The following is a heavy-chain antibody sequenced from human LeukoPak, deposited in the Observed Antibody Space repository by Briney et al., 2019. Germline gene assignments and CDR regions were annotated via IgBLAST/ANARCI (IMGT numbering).Heavy chain of an antibody. CDR2: MSGSGVGT. CDR3: AKNGRDDHDKYFFDF. CDR1: GFIFRNYA. Sequence: GGSLRLSCAGSGFIFRNYAMSWVRQAPGMGLEWISAMSGSGVGTNYADSVKGRFTISRDNSKNTLYLQMNSLRAEDTAVYYCAKNGRDDHDKYFFDFWGQGTQVTVSS. J-gene: IGHJ4*02. V-gene: IGHV3-23*01. D-gene: IGHD3-9*01.